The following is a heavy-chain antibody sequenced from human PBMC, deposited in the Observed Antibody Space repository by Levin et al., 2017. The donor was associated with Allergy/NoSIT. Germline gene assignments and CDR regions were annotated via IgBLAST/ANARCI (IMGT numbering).Heavy chain of an antibody. J-gene: IGHJ3*02. D-gene: IGHD2-15*01. V-gene: IGHV3-23*01. CDR1: GFTFSSYA. CDR3: AKSLLLLHDAFDI. Sequence: GESLKISCAASGFTFSSYAMSWVRQAPGKGLEWVSAISGSGGSTYYADSVKGRFTISRDNSKNTLYLQMNSLRAEDTAVYYCAKSLLLLHDAFDIWGQGTMVTVSS. CDR2: ISGSGGST.